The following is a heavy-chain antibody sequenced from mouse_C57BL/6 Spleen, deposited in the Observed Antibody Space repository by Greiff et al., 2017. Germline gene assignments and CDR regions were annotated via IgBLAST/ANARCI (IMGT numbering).Heavy chain of an antibody. Sequence: VKLMESGAELMKPGASVKLSCKATGYTFTGYWIEWVKQRPGHGLEWIGEILPGSGSTNYNEKFKGKATFTADTSSNTAYMQLSSLTTEDSAISYCARWGDDYDEGGFAYWGQGTLVTVSA. D-gene: IGHD2-4*01. CDR2: ILPGSGST. V-gene: IGHV1-9*01. CDR3: ARWGDDYDEGGFAY. J-gene: IGHJ3*01. CDR1: GYTFTGYW.